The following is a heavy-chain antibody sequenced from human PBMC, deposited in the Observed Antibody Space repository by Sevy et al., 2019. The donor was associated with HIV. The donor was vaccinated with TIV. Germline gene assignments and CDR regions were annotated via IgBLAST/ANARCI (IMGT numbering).Heavy chain of an antibody. J-gene: IGHJ4*02. Sequence: GGSLRLSCAASGFTFSSYAMSWVRQAPGKGLEWVSAISGIGGSRYYADSVKGRLTISRDNSKNTLYLQMNSLRAEDTAVYYCAKGHQIVDYFDYWGQGSLVTVSS. CDR1: GFTFSSYA. CDR2: ISGIGGSR. CDR3: AKGHQIVDYFDY. V-gene: IGHV3-23*01. D-gene: IGHD1-26*01.